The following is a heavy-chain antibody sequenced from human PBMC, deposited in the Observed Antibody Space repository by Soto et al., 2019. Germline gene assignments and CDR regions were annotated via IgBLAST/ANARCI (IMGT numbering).Heavy chain of an antibody. CDR2: ISGSGGST. J-gene: IGHJ4*02. Sequence: GGSLRLSCAASGFTFSSYAMSWVRQAPGKGLEWVSAISGSGGSTYYADSVKGRFTISRDNSKNTLYLQMNSLRAEDTAVYYCAKSGYDILTGQAYYFDYWGQGTLVTVSS. D-gene: IGHD3-9*01. V-gene: IGHV3-23*01. CDR3: AKSGYDILTGQAYYFDY. CDR1: GFTFSSYA.